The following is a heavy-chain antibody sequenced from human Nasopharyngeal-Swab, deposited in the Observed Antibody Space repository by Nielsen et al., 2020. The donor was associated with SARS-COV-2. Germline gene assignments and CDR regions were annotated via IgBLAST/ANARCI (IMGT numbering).Heavy chain of an antibody. V-gene: IGHV3-23*01. J-gene: IGHJ3*02. Sequence: GESLKISCAASGSTFSSYAMSWVRQAPGKGLEWVSAISGSGGSTYYADSVKGRFTISRDNSKNTLYLQMNSLRAEDTAVYYCAKDQGSGWYHDAFDIWGQGTMVTVSS. CDR1: GSTFSSYA. CDR3: AKDQGSGWYHDAFDI. D-gene: IGHD6-19*01. CDR2: ISGSGGST.